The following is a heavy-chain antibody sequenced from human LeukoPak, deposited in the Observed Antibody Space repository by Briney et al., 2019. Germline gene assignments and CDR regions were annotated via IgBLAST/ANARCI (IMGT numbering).Heavy chain of an antibody. CDR1: GFTFSSYA. J-gene: IGHJ6*04. CDR2: ISYDGSNK. D-gene: IGHD2-2*01. V-gene: IGHV3-30*04. CDR3: ARDTITDCSSTSCYGDYYYGMDV. Sequence: PGGSLRLSCAASGFTFSSYAMHWVRQAPGKGLEGVAVISYDGSNKYYADSVKGRFTISRDNSKNTLYLQMNSLRAEDTAVYYCARDTITDCSSTSCYGDYYYGMDVWGKETTVTVSS.